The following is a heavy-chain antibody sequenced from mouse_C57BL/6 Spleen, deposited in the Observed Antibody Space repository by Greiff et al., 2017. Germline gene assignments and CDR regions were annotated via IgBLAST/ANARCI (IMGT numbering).Heavy chain of an antibody. J-gene: IGHJ4*01. CDR3: ARGGTTGVKDYAMDY. CDR2: IDPSDSET. V-gene: IGHV1-52*01. D-gene: IGHD1-1*01. Sequence: QVQLQQPGAELVRPGSSVKLSCKASGYTFTSYWMHWVKQSPIQGLEWIGNIDPSDSETHYNQNFKDKATLTVDKSSSTAYMQLSSLTSEDSAVYYGARGGTTGVKDYAMDYWGQGTSVTVSS. CDR1: GYTFTSYW.